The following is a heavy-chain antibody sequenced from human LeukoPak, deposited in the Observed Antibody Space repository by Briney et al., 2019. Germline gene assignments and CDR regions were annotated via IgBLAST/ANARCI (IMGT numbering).Heavy chain of an antibody. Sequence: PGGSLRLSCAASGLTFRDAWMSGVRQSPGKGLEWVAVISYDGSNKYYADSVKGRFTISRDNSKNTLYLQMNSLRAEDTAVYYCARDTMVRGVHRDSGLDIWGQGTMVTVSS. CDR3: ARDTMVRGVHRDSGLDI. D-gene: IGHD3-10*01. CDR2: ISYDGSNK. J-gene: IGHJ3*02. CDR1: GLTFRDAW. V-gene: IGHV3-30-3*01.